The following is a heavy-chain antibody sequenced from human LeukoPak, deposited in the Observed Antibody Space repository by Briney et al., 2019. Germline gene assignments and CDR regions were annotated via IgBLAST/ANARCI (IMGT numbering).Heavy chain of an antibody. CDR1: GGSVSSGSYY. J-gene: IGHJ4*02. D-gene: IGHD4-23*01. Sequence: SENLSLTCTVSGGSVSSGSYYWSWIRQPPGRGLEWIAYIHYSGSAAYNPSLKSRVTISRDMSTNQCSLKMTSVTAADTAVYFCARDMGAPDYGSYSVDYWGQGTLVTVSS. CDR2: IHYSGSA. V-gene: IGHV4-61*01. CDR3: ARDMGAPDYGSYSVDY.